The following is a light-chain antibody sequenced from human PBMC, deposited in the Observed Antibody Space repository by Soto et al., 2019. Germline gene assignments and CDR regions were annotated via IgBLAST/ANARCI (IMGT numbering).Light chain of an antibody. CDR3: TSYVGSNIWV. Sequence: QSALTQPPSASGSPGQSVTISCTGTSSDVCAFKYVSWYPQYPGKAPKLMIYEVSKRPSGVPDRFSGSKSGNTASLTVSGLQAEDEADYYCTSYVGSNIWVFGGGTKLTVL. J-gene: IGLJ3*02. CDR2: EVS. V-gene: IGLV2-8*01. CDR1: SSDVCAFKY.